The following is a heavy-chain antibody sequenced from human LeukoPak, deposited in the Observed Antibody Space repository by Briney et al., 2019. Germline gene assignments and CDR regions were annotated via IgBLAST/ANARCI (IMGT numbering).Heavy chain of an antibody. CDR3: ARGPKYSGYEIIGYYYYYGMDV. V-gene: IGHV1-69*13. CDR1: GGTFSSYA. CDR2: ITPIFGTA. J-gene: IGHJ6*02. Sequence: GASVKVSCKASGGTFSSYAISWVRQAPGQGLEWMGGITPIFGTANYAQKFQGRVTITADESTSTAYMELSSLRSEDTAVYYCARGPKYSGYEIIGYYYYYGMDVWGQGTTVTVSS. D-gene: IGHD5-12*01.